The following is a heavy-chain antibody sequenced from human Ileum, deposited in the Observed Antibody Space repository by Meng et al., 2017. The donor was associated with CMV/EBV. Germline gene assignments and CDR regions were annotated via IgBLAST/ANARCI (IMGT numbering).Heavy chain of an antibody. V-gene: IGHV1-3*01. J-gene: IGHJ4*02. CDR2: INLGNDNI. D-gene: IGHD6-19*01. CDR1: GYPFGTYA. CDR3: ARVRGGWWFDF. Sequence: SCRTSGYPFGTYAIHWVRQAPGQRLEWMAWINLGNDNIKYSQRFQGRVTITKDMSASTAYMELSSLTSEDTAVYYCARVRGGWWFDFWGQGTLVTVSS.